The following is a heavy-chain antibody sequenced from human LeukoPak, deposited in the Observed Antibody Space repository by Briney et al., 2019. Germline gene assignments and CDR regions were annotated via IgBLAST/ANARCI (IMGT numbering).Heavy chain of an antibody. Sequence: VASVKVSCKASGYTFTGYYVHWVRQAPGQGLEWMGRISPNDGDTIYAQRFQGRVTMTTDTSISAAYMELSSLMSDDTAAYYCARDLVGGIWSAAFWGQGTLVTVS. CDR3: ARDLVGGIWSAAF. CDR1: GYTFTGYY. J-gene: IGHJ4*02. D-gene: IGHD3-3*01. CDR2: ISPNDGDT. V-gene: IGHV1-2*06.